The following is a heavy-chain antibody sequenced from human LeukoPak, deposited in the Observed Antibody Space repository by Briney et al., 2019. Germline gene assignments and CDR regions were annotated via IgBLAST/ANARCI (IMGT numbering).Heavy chain of an antibody. V-gene: IGHV3-33*01. CDR2: IWYDGSNK. CDR1: RYTFSSYG. CDR3: ARIGAEHYYYGMDV. J-gene: IGHJ6*02. D-gene: IGHD3-10*01. Sequence: GRSLRLSCAASRYTFSSYGVHWVRQAPGKGLEWVAVIWYDGSNKYYADSVKGRFTISRDNSKNTLYLQMNSLRAEDTAVYYCARIGAEHYYYGMDVWGQGTTVTVSS.